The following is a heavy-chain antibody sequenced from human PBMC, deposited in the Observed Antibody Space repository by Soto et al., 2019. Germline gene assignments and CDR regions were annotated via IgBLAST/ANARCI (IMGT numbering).Heavy chain of an antibody. D-gene: IGHD5-12*01. J-gene: IGHJ4*02. CDR1: GFTFSSYS. CDR3: ARSGMLRPYDFDY. Sequence: GGSLRLSCAASGFTFSSYSMNWVRQAPGKGLEWVSSITTSSGYMYYADSVKGRFTISRDNAKNSLYLQMNSLRAEDMAVYYCARSGMLRPYDFDYWGQGTLVTVSS. CDR2: ITTSSGYM. V-gene: IGHV3-21*01.